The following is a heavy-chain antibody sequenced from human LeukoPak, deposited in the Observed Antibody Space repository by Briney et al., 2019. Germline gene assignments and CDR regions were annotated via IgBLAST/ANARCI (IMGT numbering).Heavy chain of an antibody. CDR1: GYTFTSYY. Sequence: ASVKVSCKASGYTFTSYYMHWVRQAPGQGLEWMEIINPSGGSTSYARKFQGRVTMTRDTSTSTVYMELSSLRSEDTAVYYCARDPSSTGAAAGTDYFDYWGQGTLVTVSS. J-gene: IGHJ4*02. V-gene: IGHV1-46*01. CDR2: INPSGGST. D-gene: IGHD6-13*01. CDR3: ARDPSSTGAAAGTDYFDY.